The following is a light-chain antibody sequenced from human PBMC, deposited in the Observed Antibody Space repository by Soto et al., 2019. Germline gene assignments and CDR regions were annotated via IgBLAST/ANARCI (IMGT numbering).Light chain of an antibody. CDR1: QSISSW. J-gene: IGKJ1*01. CDR3: QQYNNYWT. Sequence: DIQMTQSPSTLSASVGDRVTITCRASQSISSWLAWYQQKPGKAPKVLIYKASSLETGVPSRFSGSGSGTEFTLTINSLQPDDFATYYCQQYNNYWTFGQGTRVEVK. V-gene: IGKV1-5*03. CDR2: KAS.